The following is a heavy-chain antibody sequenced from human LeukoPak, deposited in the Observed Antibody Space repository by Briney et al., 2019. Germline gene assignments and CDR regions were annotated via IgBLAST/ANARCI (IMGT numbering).Heavy chain of an antibody. Sequence: PGGSLRLSCAASGFTFSSYSMNWVRQAPGKGLEWVSYISSSSSTIYYADSVKGRFTISRDNSKNTLYLQMNSLRAEDTAVYYCARDRNYGSPGDWGQGTLVTVSS. CDR3: ARDRNYGSPGD. D-gene: IGHD1-7*01. CDR1: GFTFSSYS. J-gene: IGHJ4*02. V-gene: IGHV3-48*01. CDR2: ISSSSSTI.